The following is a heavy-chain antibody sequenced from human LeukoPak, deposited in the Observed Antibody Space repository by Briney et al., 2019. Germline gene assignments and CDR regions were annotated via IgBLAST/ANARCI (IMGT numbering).Heavy chain of an antibody. CDR1: GGSISSYH. J-gene: IGHJ5*02. CDR3: ARLRNYYDRSGYKQLWFDP. D-gene: IGHD3-22*01. CDR2: MYYSGST. V-gene: IGHV4-59*01. Sequence: PSETLSLTCTVSGGSISSYHWSWIRQPPGKGLEWIGNMYYSGSTNYNPSLRSRVTISVDTSKNQFSLKLSSVTAADTAVYYCARLRNYYDRSGYKQLWFDPWGQGTLVTVPS.